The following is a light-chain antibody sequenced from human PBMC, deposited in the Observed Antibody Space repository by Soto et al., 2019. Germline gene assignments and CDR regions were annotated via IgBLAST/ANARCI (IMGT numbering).Light chain of an antibody. CDR3: QQYDNPNLTVT. Sequence: DIQMTQSPSSLSASVGDRVTITCQASQDIKNYLNWYQQKPGKAPKLLIYDASNLETGVPSRFSGSGSGTDFTFTISSLQPEDIATYYCQQYDNPNLTVTFGGGTKVEIK. CDR2: DAS. V-gene: IGKV1-33*01. J-gene: IGKJ4*01. CDR1: QDIKNY.